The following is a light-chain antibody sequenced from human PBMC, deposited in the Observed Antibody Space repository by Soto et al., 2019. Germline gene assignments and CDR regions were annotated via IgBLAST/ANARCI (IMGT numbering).Light chain of an antibody. CDR2: GAS. CDR1: QSVSSN. J-gene: IGKJ2*01. V-gene: IGKV3-15*01. CDR3: QQYNNWPLYT. Sequence: EIVMTQSPATLSVSPGERATLSCRASQSVSSNLAWYQQKRGQAPRLLIYGASTRATSIPARFSGSGSGTEFTLNISSLQSEDFAVYYCQQYNNWPLYTFGQGTKLEIK.